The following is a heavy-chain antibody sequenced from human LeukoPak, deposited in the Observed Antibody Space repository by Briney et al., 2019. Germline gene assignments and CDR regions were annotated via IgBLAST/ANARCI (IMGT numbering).Heavy chain of an antibody. CDR3: ARGGASSRYFDY. D-gene: IGHD2-2*01. Sequence: GGSLRLSCAASGFTFSSYGMHWVRQAPGKGLEWVAVISYDGSNKYYADSVKGRFTISRDNSKNTLYLQMNSLRAEDTAVYYCARGGASSRYFDYWGQGTLVAVSS. CDR1: GFTFSSYG. V-gene: IGHV3-30*03. J-gene: IGHJ4*02. CDR2: ISYDGSNK.